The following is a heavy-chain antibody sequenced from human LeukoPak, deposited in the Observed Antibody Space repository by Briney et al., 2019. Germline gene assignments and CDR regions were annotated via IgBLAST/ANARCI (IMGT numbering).Heavy chain of an antibody. CDR1: GGSISSSSYY. V-gene: IGHV4-39*07. D-gene: IGHD6-19*01. CDR3: AREDSSGWSEVDAFDI. CDR2: IYTSGST. Sequence: SETLSLTCTVSGGSISSSSYYWGWIRQPPGKGLEWIGRIYTSGSTNYNPSLKSRVTISVDTSKNQFSLKLSSVTAADTAVYYCAREDSSGWSEVDAFDIWGQGTMVTVSS. J-gene: IGHJ3*02.